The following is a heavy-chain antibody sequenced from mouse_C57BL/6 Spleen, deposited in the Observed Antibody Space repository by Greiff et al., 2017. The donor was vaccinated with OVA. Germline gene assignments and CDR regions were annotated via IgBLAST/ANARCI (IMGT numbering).Heavy chain of an antibody. J-gene: IGHJ3*01. CDR1: GYAFSSYW. CDR3: ARSGGGTCAD. CDR2: IYPGDGDT. Sequence: QVQLQQSGAELVKPGASVKISCKASGYAFSSYWMHWVKQRPGKGLEWIGQIYPGDGDTNYNGKFKGKATLTADKSSSTAYMQLSSLTSEDAAVYFYARSGGGTCADGGQRTLVTVSA. D-gene: IGHD4-1*01. V-gene: IGHV1-80*01.